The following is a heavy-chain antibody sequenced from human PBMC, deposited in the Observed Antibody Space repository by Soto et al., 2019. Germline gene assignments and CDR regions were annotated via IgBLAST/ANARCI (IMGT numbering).Heavy chain of an antibody. CDR1: GGSISSINW. Sequence: QVHLQESGPGLVKPSGTLSLTCGVSGGSISSINWWSWVRQTPGKGLEWIGEIYYSGSTNYNPSLTSRVTMSIDKSKNQFFLNLTSVTAADTALSYCARSSGVSATNWFDAWGQGTLVTVSS. CDR3: ARSSGVSATNWFDA. CDR2: IYYSGST. V-gene: IGHV4-4*02. D-gene: IGHD3-10*01. J-gene: IGHJ5*02.